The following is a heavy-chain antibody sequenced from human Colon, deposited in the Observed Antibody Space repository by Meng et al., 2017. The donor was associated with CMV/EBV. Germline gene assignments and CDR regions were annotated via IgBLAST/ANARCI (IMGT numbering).Heavy chain of an antibody. CDR2: ISWNSDEI. D-gene: IGHD4-23*01. CDR3: TKDLRGKWELLDYFDR. Sequence: SLKISCTASGFSFSNYVMTWVRQVPGKGLEWVAGISWNSDEIAYADSVKGRFTISRDNAKNSLYLQLDSLRTEDTALYYCTKDLRGKWELLDYFDRWGQGTLVTVSS. CDR1: GFSFSNYV. J-gene: IGHJ4*02. V-gene: IGHV3-9*01.